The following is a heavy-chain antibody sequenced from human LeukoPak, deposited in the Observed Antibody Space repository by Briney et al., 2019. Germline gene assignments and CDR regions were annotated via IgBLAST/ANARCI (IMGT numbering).Heavy chain of an antibody. Sequence: ASVKVSCKASGYTFTSYGISWVRQAPGQGLEWMGWISAYNGNTNYAQKLQGRVTMTTDTSTSTAYMELRSLRSDDTAVYYCARSPGGNSGFYYFDYWGQGTLVTVSS. D-gene: IGHD4-23*01. V-gene: IGHV1-18*01. CDR3: ARSPGGNSGFYYFDY. CDR1: GYTFTSYG. J-gene: IGHJ4*02. CDR2: ISAYNGNT.